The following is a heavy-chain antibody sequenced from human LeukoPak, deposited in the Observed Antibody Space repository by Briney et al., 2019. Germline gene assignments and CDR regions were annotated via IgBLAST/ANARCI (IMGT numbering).Heavy chain of an antibody. CDR3: ARGQKYRNGYTVTELGTGYFDY. CDR2: NYYSGST. V-gene: IGHV4-39*07. CDR1: GGSISSSSYY. D-gene: IGHD5-18*01. J-gene: IGHJ4*02. Sequence: AEPLSLTCTVSGGSISSSSYYWGRIRQPPGKGLEWIGSNYYSGSTYDNPSLKRRVTISVDTSKNQFSLTLSSVTAADTAVYYCARGQKYRNGYTVTELGTGYFDYGGQGTLVTVSS.